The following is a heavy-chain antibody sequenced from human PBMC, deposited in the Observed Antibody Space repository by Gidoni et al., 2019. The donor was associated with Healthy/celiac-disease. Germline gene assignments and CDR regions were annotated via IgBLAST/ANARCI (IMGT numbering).Heavy chain of an antibody. J-gene: IGHJ1*01. D-gene: IGHD6-13*01. Sequence: EVQLLESGGGLVLPGGSLRLSCAASGFTFSSYAMSWVRQAPGKGVEWVSAISGSGGRTYYADSVKGRFTISRDNSKNTLYLQMNSLRAEDTAVYYCAKVFEPIAAAGTGYFQHWGQGTLVTVSS. CDR1: GFTFSSYA. CDR3: AKVFEPIAAAGTGYFQH. V-gene: IGHV3-23*01. CDR2: ISGSGGRT.